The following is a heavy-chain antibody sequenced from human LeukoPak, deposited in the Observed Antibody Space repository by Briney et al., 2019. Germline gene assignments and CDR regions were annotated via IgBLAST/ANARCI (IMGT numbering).Heavy chain of an antibody. CDR1: GFTFSSYA. D-gene: IGHD3-22*01. V-gene: IGHV3-23*01. CDR2: ISGSGGST. J-gene: IGHJ4*02. CDR3: AKDYDSSVGYFDY. Sequence: GGSLRLSCAASGFTFSSYAMSWVRPAPGKGLEWVSAISGSGGSTYYADSVKGRFTISRDNSKNTLYLQMNSLRAEDTAVYYCAKDYDSSVGYFDYWGQGTLVTVSS.